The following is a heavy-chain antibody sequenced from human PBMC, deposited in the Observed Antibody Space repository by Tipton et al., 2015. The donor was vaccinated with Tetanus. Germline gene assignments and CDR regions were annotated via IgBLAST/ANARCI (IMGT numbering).Heavy chain of an antibody. D-gene: IGHD1-1*01. V-gene: IGHV4-31*03. CDR2: IYYTGNT. Sequence: TLSLTCTVSGGSIRSGGYYWTWIRQHPERGLEWIGYIYYTGNTYYNPSLKSRVTISVDTSENQFSLRLTSLTAADTAVYYCAVLPKHWQAPRGAPWGQGILVTVSS. CDR3: AVLPKHWQAPRGAP. J-gene: IGHJ5*02. CDR1: GGSIRSGGYY.